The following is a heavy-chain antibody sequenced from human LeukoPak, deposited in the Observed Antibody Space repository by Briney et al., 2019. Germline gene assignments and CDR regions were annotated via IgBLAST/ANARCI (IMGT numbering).Heavy chain of an antibody. CDR2: ISNDGYIT. Sequence: GGSLRLSCSASGFTFSTYGIHWIRQAPGKGLEWVAVISNDGYITYYAASVKGRFTISRDNSKNTLNLQMNSLRGEDTAVYYCAKEDHGYDFDDWGQGTLVTVST. V-gene: IGHV3-30*18. CDR1: GFTFSTYG. D-gene: IGHD5-12*01. CDR3: AKEDHGYDFDD. J-gene: IGHJ4*02.